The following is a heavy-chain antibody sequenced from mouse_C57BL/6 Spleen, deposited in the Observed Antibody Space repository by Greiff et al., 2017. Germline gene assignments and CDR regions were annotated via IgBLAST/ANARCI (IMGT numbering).Heavy chain of an antibody. CDR1: GYSITSGYY. CDR2: ISYDGSN. CDR3: AKLTGSAY. V-gene: IGHV3-6*01. D-gene: IGHD4-1*01. Sequence: ESGPGLVKPSQSLSLTCSVTGYSITSGYYWNWIRQFPGNKLEWMGYISYDGSNNYHPSLKNRISITRDTSKNQFFLKLNSVTTEDTATYYCAKLTGSAYWGQGTLVTVSA. J-gene: IGHJ3*01.